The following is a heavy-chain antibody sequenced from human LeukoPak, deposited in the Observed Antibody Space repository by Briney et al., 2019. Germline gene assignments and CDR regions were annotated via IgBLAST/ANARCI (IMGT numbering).Heavy chain of an antibody. J-gene: IGHJ4*02. D-gene: IGHD4-17*01. V-gene: IGHV4-38-2*02. Sequence: PSETLSLTCTVSGYSISGGYYWGWIRQPPGKGLEWIGSIYHSGSTYYNSSLKSRVTISVDTSQNQFSLKLSSVTAADTAMYYCAGYTDYVSYWGQGTLVTVSS. CDR2: IYHSGST. CDR1: GYSISGGYY. CDR3: AGYTDYVSY.